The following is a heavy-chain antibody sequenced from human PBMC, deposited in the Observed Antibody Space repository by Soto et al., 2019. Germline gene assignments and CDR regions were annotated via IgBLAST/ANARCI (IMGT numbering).Heavy chain of an antibody. Sequence: HPGGSLRLSCAASGFTFSSYAMSWVRQAPGKGLEWVSAISGSGGSTYYADSVKGRFTISRDNSKNTLYLQMNSLRAEDTAVYYCADLGGYSSGGTVVDYWGQGTLVTVSS. CDR3: ADLGGYSSGGTVVDY. J-gene: IGHJ4*02. V-gene: IGHV3-23*01. CDR1: GFTFSSYA. CDR2: ISGSGGST. D-gene: IGHD6-19*01.